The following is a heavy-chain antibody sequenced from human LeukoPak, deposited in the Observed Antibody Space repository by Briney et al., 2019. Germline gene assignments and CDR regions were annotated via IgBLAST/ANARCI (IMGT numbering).Heavy chain of an antibody. J-gene: IGHJ4*02. CDR2: IRHDGSYQ. V-gene: IGHV3-30*02. Sequence: GGSLRLSCAAFGFTFSSYGMHWVRQTPGKGLEWVAFIRHDGSYQQYADSVKGRFTVSRDNSKDMVYLQMNSLRTEDTAVYYCAKNRDSSDYPRDSDFWGQGTLVTVSS. D-gene: IGHD3-22*01. CDR3: AKNRDSSDYPRDSDF. CDR1: GFTFSSYG.